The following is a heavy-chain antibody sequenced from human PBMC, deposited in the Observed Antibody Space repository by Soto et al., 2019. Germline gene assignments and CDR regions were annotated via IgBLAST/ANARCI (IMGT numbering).Heavy chain of an antibody. J-gene: IGHJ6*02. D-gene: IGHD3-9*01. CDR2: ISAYNGNT. Sequence: ASVKVSCKASGYTCTSYGISWVREAPGQGLEWMGWISAYNGNTNYAQKLQGRVTMTTDTSTSTAYMELRSLRSDDTAVYYCARIGTYYDILTGYDMPRHVWGHGTTVTVS. CDR3: ARIGTYYDILTGYDMPRHV. CDR1: GYTCTSYG. V-gene: IGHV1-18*04.